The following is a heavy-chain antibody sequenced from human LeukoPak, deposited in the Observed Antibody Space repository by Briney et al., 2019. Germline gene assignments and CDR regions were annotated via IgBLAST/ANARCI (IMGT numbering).Heavy chain of an antibody. D-gene: IGHD3-22*01. V-gene: IGHV3-48*03. CDR2: ISSSGSTI. J-gene: IGHJ4*02. CDR1: GFTFSSYE. Sequence: PGGSLRLSCAASGFTFSSYEMNWVRQAPGKGLEWVSYISSSGSTIYYADSVKGRFTISRDNSKNTLYLQMNSLRAEDTAVYYCAKELRYYYDSSGYYTDYFDHWGQGTLVTVSS. CDR3: AKELRYYYDSSGYYTDYFDH.